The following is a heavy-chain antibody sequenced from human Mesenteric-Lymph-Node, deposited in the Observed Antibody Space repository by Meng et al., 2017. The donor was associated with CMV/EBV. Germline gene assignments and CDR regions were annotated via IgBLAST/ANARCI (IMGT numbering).Heavy chain of an antibody. V-gene: IGHV4-61*01. CDR1: GGSVSSDYYY. CDR2: SHYGGSP. CDR3: ARARHCSDGRCYFNNWFDP. Sequence: SETLSLTCTVSGGSVSSDYYYWSWIRQPPGKGLEWIGCSHYGGSPSCDPSLKSRVTTSLDTSKNQFSLKLSSVTAADTAVYYCARARHCSDGRCYFNNWFDPWGQGTLVTVSS. D-gene: IGHD2-15*01. J-gene: IGHJ5*02.